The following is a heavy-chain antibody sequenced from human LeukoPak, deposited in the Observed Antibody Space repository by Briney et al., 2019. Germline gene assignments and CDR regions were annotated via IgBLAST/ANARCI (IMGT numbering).Heavy chain of an antibody. D-gene: IGHD6-13*01. Sequence: SVKVSCKASGGTFSSYAISWVRQAPGQGLEWMGRIIPILGIANYAQKFQGRVTITADKSTSTVYMELSSLRSEDTAVYYCATEGSSWYLGEYFQHWGQGTLVTVSS. CDR2: IIPILGIA. V-gene: IGHV1-69*04. J-gene: IGHJ1*01. CDR3: ATEGSSWYLGEYFQH. CDR1: GGTFSSYA.